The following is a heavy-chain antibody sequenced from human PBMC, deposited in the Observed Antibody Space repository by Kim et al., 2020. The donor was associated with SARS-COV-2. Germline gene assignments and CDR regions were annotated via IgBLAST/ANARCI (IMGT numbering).Heavy chain of an antibody. J-gene: IGHJ4*02. D-gene: IGHD3-9*01. CDR1: GIRFSDYV. CDR2: ITASGDAR. V-gene: IGHV3-23*01. CDR3: SKHDWID. Sequence: GGSLRLSCAASGIRFSDYVMNWVRQAPGKGLEWVSSITASGDARHYADSVRGRFIISRDNSMNTLYLQMDSLRVDDTAVYFCSKHDWIDWGRGTLVTVSS.